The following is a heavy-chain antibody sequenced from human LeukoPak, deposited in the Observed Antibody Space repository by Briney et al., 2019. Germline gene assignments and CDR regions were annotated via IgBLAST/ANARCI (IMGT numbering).Heavy chain of an antibody. CDR1: GFTFSSYA. D-gene: IGHD2-21*01. J-gene: IGHJ4*02. V-gene: IGHV3-30-3*02. Sequence: PGGSLRLSCAASGFTFSSYAMHWVRQAPGKGLEWVAVISYDGSNKYYADSVKGRFTISRDNSKNTLYLQMNSLRAEDTAVYYCAKSLWPPFDYWGQGTLVSVSS. CDR2: ISYDGSNK. CDR3: AKSLWPPFDY.